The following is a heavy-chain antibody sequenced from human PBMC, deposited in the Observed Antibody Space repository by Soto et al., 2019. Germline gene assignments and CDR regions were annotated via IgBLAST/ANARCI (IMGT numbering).Heavy chain of an antibody. Sequence: PVESLKISCKASGILFTSNWIFWLLQMPVKGLEWVGIIYTGDSDTRYTPSFQGQVTISADKSTDTAYLQWNSRKASDSAIYYGANHPHFSSESDWLDPWGQGTLVTVSS. D-gene: IGHD6-19*01. CDR1: GILFTSNW. CDR2: IYTGDSDT. J-gene: IGHJ5*02. V-gene: IGHV5-51*01. CDR3: ANHPHFSSESDWLDP.